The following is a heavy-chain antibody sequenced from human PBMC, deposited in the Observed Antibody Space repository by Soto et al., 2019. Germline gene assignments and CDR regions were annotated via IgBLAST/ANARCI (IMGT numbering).Heavy chain of an antibody. CDR2: IIDSGAST. V-gene: IGHV3-23*01. CDR3: AKGRRYYYYYGVDV. J-gene: IGHJ6*02. CDR1: GFTFRSCA. Sequence: GGSLRLSCAASGFTFRSCAMGWVRQAPGKGLEWVSDIIDSGASTYYADSVKGRFTISRDNSKSTLYLQMNSLRAEDTALYYCAKGRRYYYYYGVDVWGQGTTVNVSS.